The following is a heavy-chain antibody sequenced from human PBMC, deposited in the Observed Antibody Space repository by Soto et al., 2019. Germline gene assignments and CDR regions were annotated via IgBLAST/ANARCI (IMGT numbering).Heavy chain of an antibody. D-gene: IGHD3-10*01. Sequence: QVQLQESGPGLVKPSETLSLSCTVSGGSISSYYRSWFLQSPGKRMEWIGYVHHSWGSSYNPSLQSRVAISLDTSKSQFSLKVTSVTATDTAVYYCARQGFGPLHGLVDVWGQGTTVTVSS. V-gene: IGHV4-59*08. CDR1: GGSISSYY. CDR2: VHHSWGS. CDR3: ARQGFGPLHGLVDV. J-gene: IGHJ6*02.